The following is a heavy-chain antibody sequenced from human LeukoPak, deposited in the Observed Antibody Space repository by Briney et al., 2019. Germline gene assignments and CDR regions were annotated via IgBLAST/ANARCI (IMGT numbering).Heavy chain of an antibody. J-gene: IGHJ4*02. D-gene: IGHD2-15*01. V-gene: IGHV1-8*01. CDR3: ARGIGLVGPFDY. Sequence: ASVKVSCKASGYAFTSYDINWVRQATGQGLEWMGWMNPNSGNTGYAQKFQGRVTMTRNTSISTAYMELSSLRSEDTAVYYCARGIGLVGPFDYWGQGTLVTVSS. CDR2: MNPNSGNT. CDR1: GYAFTSYD.